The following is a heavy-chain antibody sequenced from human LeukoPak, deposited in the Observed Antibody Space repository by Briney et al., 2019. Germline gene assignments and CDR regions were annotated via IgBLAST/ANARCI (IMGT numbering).Heavy chain of an antibody. Sequence: GASVKVSCKASGGTFSSYAISWVRQAPGQGLELMGGIIPIFGTANYAQKFQGRVTITADESTSTAYMELSSLRSEDTAVYYCARVGRRSGSYSYAFDIWGQGTMVTVSS. CDR2: IIPIFGTA. CDR3: ARVGRRSGSYSYAFDI. J-gene: IGHJ3*02. V-gene: IGHV1-69*13. CDR1: GGTFSSYA. D-gene: IGHD3-10*01.